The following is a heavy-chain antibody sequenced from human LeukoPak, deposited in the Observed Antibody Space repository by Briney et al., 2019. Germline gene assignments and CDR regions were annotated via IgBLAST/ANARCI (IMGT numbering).Heavy chain of an antibody. Sequence: LSETLSLTCAVYGGSFSGYYWSWIRQPPGKGLEWIGEINHSGSTNYNPSLKSRVTISVDTSKNQFSLKLSSVTAADTAVYYCARGTMTTVTYYFDYWGQGTLVTVSS. D-gene: IGHD4-17*01. CDR2: INHSGST. J-gene: IGHJ4*02. CDR1: GGSFSGYY. V-gene: IGHV4-34*01. CDR3: ARGTMTTVTYYFDY.